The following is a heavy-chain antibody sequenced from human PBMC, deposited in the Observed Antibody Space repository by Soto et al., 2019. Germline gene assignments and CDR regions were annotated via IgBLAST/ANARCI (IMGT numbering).Heavy chain of an antibody. CDR3: AKDRHLDSSSWPDY. CDR2: ISGSGGST. Sequence: VGSLRLSCAAPGFTFSSYAMSWVRQAPGKGLEWVSAISGSGGSTYYADSVKGRFTISRDNSKNTLYLQMNSLRAEDTAVYYCAKDRHLDSSSWPDYWGQGTLVTVSS. J-gene: IGHJ4*02. D-gene: IGHD6-13*01. CDR1: GFTFSSYA. V-gene: IGHV3-23*01.